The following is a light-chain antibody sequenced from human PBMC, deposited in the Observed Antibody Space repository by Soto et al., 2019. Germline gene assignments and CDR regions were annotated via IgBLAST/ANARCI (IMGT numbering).Light chain of an antibody. Sequence: QSALTQPPSASGSPGQSVTISCTGTSSDVGAYIFVSWYQQHPGKAPKLIIYEVTKRPSGVPDRFSGSKSGNTASLTVSGLQVEDEADYYCSTYAGGNNIIFGGGTQLTVL. CDR2: EVT. V-gene: IGLV2-8*01. J-gene: IGLJ2*01. CDR3: STYAGGNNII. CDR1: SSDVGAYIF.